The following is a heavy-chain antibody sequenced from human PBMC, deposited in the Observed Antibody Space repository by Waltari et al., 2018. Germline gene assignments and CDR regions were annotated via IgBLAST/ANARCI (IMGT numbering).Heavy chain of an antibody. J-gene: IGHJ4*02. CDR3: ARLGNSGYDIDY. Sequence: QLQLQESGPGLVKPSETLSLTCTVSGGSISSSSYYWGWIRQPPGKGLEWIGSIFYSGSTYYNPSLKSRVTISVDTSKNQFSLKLSSVTAADTAVYYCARLGNSGYDIDYWGQGTLVTVSS. D-gene: IGHD5-12*01. CDR2: IFYSGST. CDR1: GGSISSSSYY. V-gene: IGHV4-39*01.